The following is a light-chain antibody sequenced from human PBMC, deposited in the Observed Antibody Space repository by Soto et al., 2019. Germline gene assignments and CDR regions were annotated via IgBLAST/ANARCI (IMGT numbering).Light chain of an antibody. Sequence: EIVMTQSPATLSVSPGERATLSCRASQSVSSNLAWYQQKPGQAPRLLIYGASTTATGIPDRVSGSGSGTEFTLTISSLQSEDFAVYYCEQYNNWPYTFGQGTKLEIK. CDR3: EQYNNWPYT. CDR2: GAS. J-gene: IGKJ2*01. V-gene: IGKV3-15*01. CDR1: QSVSSN.